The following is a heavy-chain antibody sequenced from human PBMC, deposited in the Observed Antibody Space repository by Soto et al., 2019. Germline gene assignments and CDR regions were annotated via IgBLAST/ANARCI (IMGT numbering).Heavy chain of an antibody. CDR1: GGSFSGYY. CDR3: ASRAYSSSRTNAFDI. Sequence: LSLTCAVYGGSFSGYYWSWIRQPPGKGLEWIGEINHSGSTNYNPSLKSRVTISVDTSKNQFSLKLSSVTAADTAVYYCASRAYSSSRTNAFDIWGQGTMVTVSS. D-gene: IGHD6-6*01. V-gene: IGHV4-34*01. CDR2: INHSGST. J-gene: IGHJ3*02.